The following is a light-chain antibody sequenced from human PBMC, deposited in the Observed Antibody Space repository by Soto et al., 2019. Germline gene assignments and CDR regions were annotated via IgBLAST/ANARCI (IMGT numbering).Light chain of an antibody. CDR3: CSYAGTSTHTV. CDR2: EVS. CDR1: SSDVGSYKL. J-gene: IGLJ7*01. Sequence: QSVLTQPASVSGSPGQSITISCTGTSSDVGSYKLVSWYQQQPGKAPKLMISEVSKRPSGISDRFSGSKSGSTASLTISGLQAEDEADYYCCSYAGTSTHTVFGGGTQLTVL. V-gene: IGLV2-23*02.